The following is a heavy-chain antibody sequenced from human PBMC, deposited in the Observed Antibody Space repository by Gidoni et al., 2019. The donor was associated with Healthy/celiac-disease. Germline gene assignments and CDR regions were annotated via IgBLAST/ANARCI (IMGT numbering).Heavy chain of an antibody. CDR3: AQTYYYDSSGYYYSH. D-gene: IGHD3-22*01. CDR2: ISGSGGST. V-gene: IGHV3-23*04. CDR1: GFTFSSYA. J-gene: IGHJ4*02. Sequence: EVQLVDSGGGLVQPGGSLRLSCAASGFTFSSYAMSWVRQAPGKGLEWVSAISGSGGSTYDADSVKGRFTISRDNSKNTLYLQMNSLRAEDTAVYYCAQTYYYDSSGYYYSHWGQGTLVTVSS.